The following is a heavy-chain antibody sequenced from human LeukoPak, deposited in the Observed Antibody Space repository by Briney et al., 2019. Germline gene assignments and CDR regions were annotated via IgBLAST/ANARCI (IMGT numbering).Heavy chain of an antibody. V-gene: IGHV1-8*03. Sequence: ASVKVSCKASGYTFTSYDINWVRQATGQGLEWMGWMNPNSGKTGYAQKFQGRVTITGNTSISTAYMELSSLRSEDTAVYYCARGLPMSKGDYSSWGQGTMVTVSS. CDR1: GYTFTSYD. J-gene: IGHJ3*01. D-gene: IGHD4-17*01. CDR2: MNPNSGKT. CDR3: ARGLPMSKGDYSS.